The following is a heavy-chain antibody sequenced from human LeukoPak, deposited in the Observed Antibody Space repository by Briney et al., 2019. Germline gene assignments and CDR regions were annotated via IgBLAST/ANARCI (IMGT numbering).Heavy chain of an antibody. CDR1: GITFSSYA. CDR2: ISASGGST. CDR3: AKRPIGGSGYYGMQGFDY. Sequence: PGGSLRLSCVVSGITFSSYAMSWVRQAPGKGLDWVSAISASGGSTYYADSVKGRFTISRDNSKNTLYLQMNSLRAEDTAVYHCAKRPIGGSGYYGMQGFDYWGQGTLVTVSS. V-gene: IGHV3-23*01. J-gene: IGHJ4*02. D-gene: IGHD3-22*01.